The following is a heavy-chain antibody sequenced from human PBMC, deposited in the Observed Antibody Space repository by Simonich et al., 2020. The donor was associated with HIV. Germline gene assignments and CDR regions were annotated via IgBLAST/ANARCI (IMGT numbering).Heavy chain of an antibody. V-gene: IGHV3-21*01. J-gene: IGHJ5*02. Sequence: EVQLVESGGGLVKPGGSLRLSCAACKFTFSSYSMSWGRQAPGKGLEWVSSISSTSMFIYYADSVKGRFTISRDNAKNSLYLQMNSLRAEDTAVYFCTRDTFYYDTTGPFPWGPGTLVTVSS. D-gene: IGHD3-22*01. CDR3: TRDTFYYDTTGPFP. CDR2: ISSTSMFI. CDR1: KFTFSSYS.